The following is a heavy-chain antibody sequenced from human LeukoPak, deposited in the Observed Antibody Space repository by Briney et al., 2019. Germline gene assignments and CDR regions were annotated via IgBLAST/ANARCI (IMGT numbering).Heavy chain of an antibody. Sequence: GGSLRLSCAASGFSFSGYEMNWVRQAPGKGLEWISYIGSSGRDIYYADSVRGRFTISRDNASTLLYLQMSSLRAEDTAVYHCVRENGGLDFWGQGTLVTVSS. CDR2: IGSSGRDI. J-gene: IGHJ4*02. CDR1: GFSFSGYE. D-gene: IGHD2-8*01. V-gene: IGHV3-48*03. CDR3: VRENGGLDF.